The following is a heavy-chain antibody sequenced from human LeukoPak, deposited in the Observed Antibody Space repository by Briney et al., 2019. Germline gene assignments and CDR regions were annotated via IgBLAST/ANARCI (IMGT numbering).Heavy chain of an antibody. V-gene: IGHV4-34*01. CDR2: INHSGST. CDR3: ARVGYSSGWYAYYYYYMDV. CDR1: GGSFSGYY. Sequence: PSETLSLTCAVYGGSFSGYYWSWIRQPPGKGLEWIGEINHSGSTNYNPSLKSRVTISVDTSKNQFSLKLSSVTAADTAVYYCARVGYSSGWYAYYYYYMDVWGKGTTVTVSS. D-gene: IGHD6-19*01. J-gene: IGHJ6*03.